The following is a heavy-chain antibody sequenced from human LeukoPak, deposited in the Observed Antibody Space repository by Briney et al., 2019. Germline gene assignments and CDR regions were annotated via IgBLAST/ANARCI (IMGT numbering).Heavy chain of an antibody. J-gene: IGHJ4*02. CDR3: ARGASGYNYGDY. Sequence: SETLSLTCAVYGGSFSGYYWSCLRQPPGKGLEGIGEINHSGYTNYNPSLKSRVTISVGKSKNQFSLKLTSVTAADTAVYYCARGASGYNYGDYWGQGALVTVSS. CDR2: INHSGYT. V-gene: IGHV4-34*01. CDR1: GGSFSGYY. D-gene: IGHD5-12*01.